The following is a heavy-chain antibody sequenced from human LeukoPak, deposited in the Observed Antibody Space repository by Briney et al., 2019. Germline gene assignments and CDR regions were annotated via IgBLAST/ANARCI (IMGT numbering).Heavy chain of an antibody. Sequence: AASVKVSCKASGYTFTGYYMHWVRHAPGQGLEWMGWINPNSGGTNYAQKFQGRVTMTRDTSISTAYMELSRLRSDDTAVYYCVRGKVPATPEDYWGEGTLVTLSS. J-gene: IGHJ4*02. CDR2: INPNSGGT. V-gene: IGHV1-2*02. CDR3: VRGKVPATPEDY. CDR1: GYTFTGYY. D-gene: IGHD1-26*01.